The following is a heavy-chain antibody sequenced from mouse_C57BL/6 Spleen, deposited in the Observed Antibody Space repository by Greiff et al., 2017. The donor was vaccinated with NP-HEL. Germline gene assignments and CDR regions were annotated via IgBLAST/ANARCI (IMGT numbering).Heavy chain of an antibody. J-gene: IGHJ2*01. D-gene: IGHD2-5*01. CDR2: IDPENGDT. V-gene: IGHV14-4*01. Sequence: VQLQQSGAELVRPGASVKLSCTASGFNIKDDYMHWVKQRPEQGLEWIGWIDPENGDTEYASKFQGKATITADTSSNTAYLQLSSLTSEDTAVYYCTKDSNYVGDFDYWGQGTTLTVSS. CDR3: TKDSNYVGDFDY. CDR1: GFNIKDDY.